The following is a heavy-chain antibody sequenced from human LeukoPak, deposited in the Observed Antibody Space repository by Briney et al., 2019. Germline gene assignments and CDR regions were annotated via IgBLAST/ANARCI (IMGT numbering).Heavy chain of an antibody. CDR2: ISGSGGST. D-gene: IGHD6-19*01. J-gene: IGHJ4*02. V-gene: IGHV3-23*01. CDR3: AKGVIGNIAVAGTLFDD. Sequence: GGSLRLSCAASGFTFSSYAMSWVRQAPGKGLEWVSAISGSGGSTYYADSVKGRFTISRDNSKNTLYLQMNSLRAEDTAVYYCAKGVIGNIAVAGTLFDDLGQGSLVTVSS. CDR1: GFTFSSYA.